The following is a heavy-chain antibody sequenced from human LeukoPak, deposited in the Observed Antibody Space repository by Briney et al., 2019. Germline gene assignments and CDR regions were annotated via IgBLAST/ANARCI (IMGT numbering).Heavy chain of an antibody. V-gene: IGHV3-21*01. CDR3: ARDGLGGPPLSDY. D-gene: IGHD3-16*01. CDR1: GFTFSSYS. CDR2: ISSSSSYI. Sequence: GGSLRLSCAASGFTFSSYSMNWVRQAPGKGLEWVSSISSSSSYIYYADSVEGRFTISRDNAKNSLYLQMNSLRAEDTAVYYCARDGLGGPPLSDYWGQGTLATVSS. J-gene: IGHJ4*02.